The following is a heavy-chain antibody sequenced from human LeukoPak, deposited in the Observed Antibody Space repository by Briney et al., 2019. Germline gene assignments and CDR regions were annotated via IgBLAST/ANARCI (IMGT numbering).Heavy chain of an antibody. CDR3: ATNGRSSWYYYYMDV. CDR1: GLTFSSYA. D-gene: IGHD6-13*01. CDR2: ISYDGSNK. Sequence: PGGSLRLSCAASGLTFSSYAMHWVRRAPGKGLEWVAVISYDGSNKYYADSVKGRFTISRDNSKNTLYLKMNSLRAEDTAVNYCATNGRSSWYYYYMDVWGKGTTVTVSS. V-gene: IGHV3-30*04. J-gene: IGHJ6*03.